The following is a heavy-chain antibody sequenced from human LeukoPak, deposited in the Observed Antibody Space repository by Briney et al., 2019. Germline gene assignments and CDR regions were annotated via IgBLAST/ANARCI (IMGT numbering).Heavy chain of an antibody. Sequence: PGGSLRLSCAASGFTFSSYEMNWVRQAPGKGLEWVSYISSSGSTKNYADSVKGRFTISRDNAKNTLYLQMNSLRAEDTAVYYCAKHPAFDIWGQGTMVTVSS. CDR3: AKHPAFDI. CDR2: ISSSGSTK. V-gene: IGHV3-48*03. CDR1: GFTFSSYE. J-gene: IGHJ3*02.